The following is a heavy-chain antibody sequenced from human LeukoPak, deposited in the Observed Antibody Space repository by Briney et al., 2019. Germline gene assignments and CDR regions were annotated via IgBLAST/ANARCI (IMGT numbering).Heavy chain of an antibody. J-gene: IGHJ5*02. CDR3: AREEIRSWFDP. D-gene: IGHD5-24*01. CDR2: IYHSGTT. CDR1: GYSISSGYY. Sequence: SETLSLTCTVSGYSISSGYYWGWIRPPPGKGLEWIASIYHSGTTYYSPSLKSRVTISVDTSKSQFSLKLNSVTAADTAVYYCAREEIRSWFDPWGQGTLVTVSS. V-gene: IGHV4-38-2*02.